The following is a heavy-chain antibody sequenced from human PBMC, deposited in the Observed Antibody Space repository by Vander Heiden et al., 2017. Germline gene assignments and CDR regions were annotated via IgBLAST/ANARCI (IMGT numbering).Heavy chain of an antibody. CDR3: TTHRGYTYGARFDY. D-gene: IGHD5-18*01. Sequence: EVQLVESGGGSVKPGGSLRLSCATSGFIFSWASFSGVRQAPGKGREWVGHIKSRTDGGTIEYAAPVKGRFTISRDESKNTLYLQMNSLKSDDTGVYYCTTHRGYTYGARFDYWGQGALVTVSS. J-gene: IGHJ4*02. V-gene: IGHV3-15*01. CDR2: IKSRTDGGTI. CDR1: GFIFSWAS.